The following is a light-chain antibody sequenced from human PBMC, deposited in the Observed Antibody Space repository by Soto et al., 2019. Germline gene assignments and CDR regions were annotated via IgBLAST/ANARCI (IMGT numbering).Light chain of an antibody. Sequence: DIQMTQSPSVLSASVGDRVTITCRASQGVGTYLAWFQQKPGKVPKRLIFAATSLQGGVPTRFRGSGSGTEFTLTISSLQAEDFATYYCLQHKTFLTFGGGTSVEIK. V-gene: IGKV1-17*03. CDR3: LQHKTFLT. J-gene: IGKJ4*01. CDR1: QGVGTY. CDR2: AAT.